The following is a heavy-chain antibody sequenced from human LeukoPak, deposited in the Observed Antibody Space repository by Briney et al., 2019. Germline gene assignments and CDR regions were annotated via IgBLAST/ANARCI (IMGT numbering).Heavy chain of an antibody. Sequence: ASVKVSCKASGYTFTSYYMHWVRQAPGQGLEWMGIINPSGGSTSYAQKFQGRVTMTRDTSTSTVYMELSSLRSEDTAVYYCASRVAAAGIVGAMDVWGQGTTVTVSS. J-gene: IGHJ6*02. CDR1: GYTFTSYY. D-gene: IGHD6-13*01. V-gene: IGHV1-46*01. CDR2: INPSGGST. CDR3: ASRVAAAGIVGAMDV.